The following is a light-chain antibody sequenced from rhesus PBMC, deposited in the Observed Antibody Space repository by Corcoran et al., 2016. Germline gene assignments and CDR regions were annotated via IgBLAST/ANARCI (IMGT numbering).Light chain of an antibody. CDR1: QSVSSK. Sequence: EIVMTQSPATLSLSPGETATISCRTSQSVSSKLAWYQQKPGQAPRRLIYGASRRATGIPDRFSGSGSGKDLNLTISSLEPEDFACYYCQETSNVWTCGQGTKVEIK. CDR3: QETSNVWT. V-gene: IGKV3-31*02. J-gene: IGKJ1*01. CDR2: GAS.